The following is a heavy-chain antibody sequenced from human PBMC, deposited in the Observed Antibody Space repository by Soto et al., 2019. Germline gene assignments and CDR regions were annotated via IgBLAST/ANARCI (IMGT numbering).Heavy chain of an antibody. CDR1: GYSFTIYW. J-gene: IGHJ4*02. CDR2: IYPGDSDT. CDR3: ERRGWGGVDY. D-gene: IGHD6-19*01. Sequence: EVQLVQSGAEVKKPGESLKISCKGSGYSFTIYWIGWVRQMPGKGLEWMGIIYPGDSDTRYSPSFQGQVTISADKTISAAYQHWSGLRASVTAMYYCERRGWGGVDYWGQGTPVTVSS. V-gene: IGHV5-51*03.